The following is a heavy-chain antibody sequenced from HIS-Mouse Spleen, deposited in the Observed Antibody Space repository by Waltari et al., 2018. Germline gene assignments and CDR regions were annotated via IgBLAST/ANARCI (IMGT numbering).Heavy chain of an antibody. CDR3: ARSNWYFDY. V-gene: IGHV3-66*01. J-gene: IGHJ4*02. CDR2: IYSGGRK. CDR1: GFTVSSNY. D-gene: IGHD7-27*01. Sequence: EVQLVESGGGLVQPGGSLRLSCAASGFTVSSNYMSGVRQAPGKGLEGVSVIYSGGRKYYADSVKGRFTRSRDNSKNTLYLQLNSLRAEDTAVYYCARSNWYFDYWGQGTLVTVSS.